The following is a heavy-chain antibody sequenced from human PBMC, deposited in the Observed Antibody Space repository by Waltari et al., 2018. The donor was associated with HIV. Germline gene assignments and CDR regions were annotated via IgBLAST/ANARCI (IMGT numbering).Heavy chain of an antibody. CDR1: GFTFSIYW. Sequence: EVQLVESGGGLVQPGGSLRLSCVASGFTFSIYWMHWIRQAPGKGLVWISRINSDGSSTSYSDSVKGRFTISRDNDKNTVYLEMNSLRAEDMALYYCARVSRRDRWDVTDSDWGQGTLVTVSS. CDR3: ARVSRRDRWDVTDSD. J-gene: IGHJ4*02. CDR2: INSDGSST. D-gene: IGHD1-26*01. V-gene: IGHV3-74*01.